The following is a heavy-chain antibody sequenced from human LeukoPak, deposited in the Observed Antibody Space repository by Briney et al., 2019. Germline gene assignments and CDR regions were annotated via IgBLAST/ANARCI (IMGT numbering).Heavy chain of an antibody. CDR2: IYYSGST. V-gene: IGHV4-31*03. CDR3: ARSGYSGYDNTFDY. CDR1: GGSISSGGYY. D-gene: IGHD5-12*01. Sequence: SETLSLTCTVSGGSISSGGYYWSWIRQHPGKGLEWIGYIYYSGSTYYNPSFKSRVTISVDTSKNQFSLKLSSVTAADTAVYYCARSGYSGYDNTFDYWGQGTLVTVSS. J-gene: IGHJ4*02.